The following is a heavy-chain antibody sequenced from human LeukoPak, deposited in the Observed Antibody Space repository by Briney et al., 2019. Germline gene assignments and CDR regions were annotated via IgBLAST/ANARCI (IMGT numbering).Heavy chain of an antibody. D-gene: IGHD5-12*01. V-gene: IGHV1-2*02. Sequence: ASVKVSCEASRYTFTGYYMHWVRHAPGQGLEWMGWINPNSGGTNYAQKFQGRVTMTRDTSISTAYMELSRLRSDDTAVYYCARNAYSGYDMYYFDYWGQGTLVTVSS. CDR2: INPNSGGT. CDR3: ARNAYSGYDMYYFDY. CDR1: RYTFTGYY. J-gene: IGHJ4*02.